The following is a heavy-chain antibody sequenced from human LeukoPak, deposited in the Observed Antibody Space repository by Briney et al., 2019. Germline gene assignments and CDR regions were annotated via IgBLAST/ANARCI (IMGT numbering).Heavy chain of an antibody. D-gene: IGHD2-15*01. CDR3: ARRVVTAADIDY. J-gene: IGHJ4*02. Sequence: GGSLRLSCAASGFTFSSYGMHWVRQAPGKGLEWVAVIWYDGSNKYYAESVKGRFTISRDNAMNTLYLQMNSLRAEDTAVYYCARRVVTAADIDYWGQGTLVTVSS. CDR2: IWYDGSNK. CDR1: GFTFSSYG. V-gene: IGHV3-33*01.